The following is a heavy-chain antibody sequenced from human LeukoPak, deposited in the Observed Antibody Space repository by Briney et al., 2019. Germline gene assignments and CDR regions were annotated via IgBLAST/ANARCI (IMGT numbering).Heavy chain of an antibody. J-gene: IGHJ4*02. Sequence: GASVKVSCKASGGTFSSYAISWVRQAPGQGLEWMGIINPSGGSTSYAQKFQGRVTMTRDTSTSTVYMELSSLRSEDTAVYYCARVRSGDSSVLFDHWGQGTLVTVSS. CDR1: GGTFSSYA. CDR3: ARVRSGDSSVLFDH. D-gene: IGHD2-21*02. CDR2: INPSGGST. V-gene: IGHV1-46*01.